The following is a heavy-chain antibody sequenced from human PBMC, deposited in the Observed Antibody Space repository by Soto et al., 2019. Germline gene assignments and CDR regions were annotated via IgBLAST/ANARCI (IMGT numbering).Heavy chain of an antibody. D-gene: IGHD4-17*01. CDR1: GYPFISYG. CDR3: ATASYGDYVAY. CDR2: FDPEDGET. Sequence: ASVKVSCKASGYPFISYGISWVRQAPGQGLEWMGGFDPEDGETIYAQKFQGRVTMTEDTSTDTAYMELSSLRSEDTAVYYCATASYGDYVAYWGQGTLVTVSS. V-gene: IGHV1-24*01. J-gene: IGHJ4*02.